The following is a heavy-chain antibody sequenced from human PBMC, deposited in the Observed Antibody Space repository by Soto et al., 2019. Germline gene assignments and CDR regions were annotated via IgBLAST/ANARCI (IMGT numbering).Heavy chain of an antibody. V-gene: IGHV4-39*01. CDR2: IYYSGST. Sequence: SETLSLTCTVSGGYISSSGCYWGWIRQPPGKGLEWIGSIYYSGSTYYNPSLKSRVTISVDTSKNQFSLKLSSVTAADTAVYYCATVLLWFGELLIDYWGQGTLVTVSS. CDR3: ATVLLWFGELLIDY. D-gene: IGHD3-10*01. J-gene: IGHJ4*02. CDR1: GGYISSSGCY.